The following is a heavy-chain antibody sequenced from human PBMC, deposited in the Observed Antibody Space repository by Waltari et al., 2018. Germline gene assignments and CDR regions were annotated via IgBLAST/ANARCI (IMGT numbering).Heavy chain of an antibody. CDR3: AKDIRELPDQCFDY. D-gene: IGHD1-26*01. CDR1: GFTFDDYA. J-gene: IGHJ4*02. V-gene: IGHV3-9*01. CDR2: VSWNSGSI. Sequence: EVQLVESGGGLVQPGRSLRLSCAASGFTFDDYAMHWVRQAPGKGLEWVSGVSWNSGSIGYADSVKGRFTISRDNAKNSLYLQMNSLRAEDTALYYCAKDIRELPDQCFDYWGQGTLVTVSS.